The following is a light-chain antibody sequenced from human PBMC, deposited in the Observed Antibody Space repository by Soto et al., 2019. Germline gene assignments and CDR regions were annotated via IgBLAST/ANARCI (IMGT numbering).Light chain of an antibody. J-gene: IGKJ2*01. CDR1: QSISSY. CDR2: AAS. CDR3: QQSYSTPWT. V-gene: IGKV1-39*01. Sequence: DIQMTQSPSSLSASVGDRVTITCRASQSISSYCKWYQQKTGKAPKLLIYAASSLQSGVPSRFSGSEPGTDFTLTISSLQPEDFATYDCQQSYSTPWTVDQVTKLEIK.